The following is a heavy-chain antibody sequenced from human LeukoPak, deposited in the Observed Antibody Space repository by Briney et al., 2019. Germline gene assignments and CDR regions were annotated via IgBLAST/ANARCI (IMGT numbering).Heavy chain of an antibody. CDR3: ATLLWVGELRYYYFDL. J-gene: IGHJ2*01. V-gene: IGHV1-69*01. Sequence: SVKVSCKASGGTFNNYAINWVRQAPGQGLEWMGGIIPIFGSSIYAQKFQGRVTITADESTTTAYMELSSLRSEDTAVYYCATLLWVGELRYYYFDLWGRGTPVTVSS. CDR2: IIPIFGSS. D-gene: IGHD3-10*01. CDR1: GGTFNNYA.